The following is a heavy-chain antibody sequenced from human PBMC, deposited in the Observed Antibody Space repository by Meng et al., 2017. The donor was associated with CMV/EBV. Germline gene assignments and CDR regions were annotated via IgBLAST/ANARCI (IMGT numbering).Heavy chain of an antibody. D-gene: IGHD2-2*01. CDR2: IIPIFGTA. CDR1: GYTFTSYD. J-gene: IGHJ6*02. Sequence: SVKVSCKASGYTFTSYDINWVRQAPGQGLEWMGGIIPIFGTANYAQKFKGRVTITTDESTSTAYMELSSLRSEDTAVYYCATDPDIVVVPAAIGYYYYYGMDVGGQGTTVTVSS. CDR3: ATDPDIVVVPAAIGYYYYYGMDV. V-gene: IGHV1-69*05.